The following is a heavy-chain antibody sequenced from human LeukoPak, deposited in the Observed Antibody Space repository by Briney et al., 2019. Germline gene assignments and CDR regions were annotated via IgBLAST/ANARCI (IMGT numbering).Heavy chain of an antibody. J-gene: IGHJ6*03. CDR1: GFTFSSYS. CDR3: ARDQRVTMVREVYYYYYYYMDV. D-gene: IGHD3-10*01. V-gene: IGHV3-48*01. CDR2: ISSSSSTI. Sequence: PGGSLRLSCAASGFTFSSYSMNWVRQAPGKGLEWVSYISSSSSTIYYADSVKGRFTISRDNAKNSLYLQMNSLRAEDTAVYYCARDQRVTMVREVYYYYYYYMDVWGKGTTVTVSS.